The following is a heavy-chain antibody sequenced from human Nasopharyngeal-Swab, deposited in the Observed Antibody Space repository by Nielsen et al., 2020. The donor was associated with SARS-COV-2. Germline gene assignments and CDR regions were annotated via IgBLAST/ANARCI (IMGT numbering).Heavy chain of an antibody. J-gene: IGHJ3*02. V-gene: IGHV5-10-1*01. CDR2: VDPSDSYT. D-gene: IGHD3-10*01. Sequence: GESLKISREGSGSSFSNYWISWVRQVPGKGLEWLGKVDPSDSYTDYSPSLRGHVTISVDRSISTAYLQWSSLKASDTAMYYCARQYQNYFGSGDYHGAFDIWGQGTMVTVSS. CDR3: ARQYQNYFGSGDYHGAFDI. CDR1: GSSFSNYW.